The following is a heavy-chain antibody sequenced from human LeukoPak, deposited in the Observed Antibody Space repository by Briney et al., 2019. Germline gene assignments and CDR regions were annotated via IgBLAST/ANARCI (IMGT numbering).Heavy chain of an antibody. J-gene: IGHJ6*03. CDR2: MNPNSGNT. Sequence: ASVKVSCKASGYTFTSYDINWVRQATGQGLEWMGWMNPNSGNTGYAQKFQGRVTMTRNTSISTAYMELSSLRSEDTAVYYCARVLSGSWYHYYYYMDGWGKGTTVTVSS. V-gene: IGHV1-8*01. D-gene: IGHD3-9*01. CDR1: GYTFTSYD. CDR3: ARVLSGSWYHYYYYMDG.